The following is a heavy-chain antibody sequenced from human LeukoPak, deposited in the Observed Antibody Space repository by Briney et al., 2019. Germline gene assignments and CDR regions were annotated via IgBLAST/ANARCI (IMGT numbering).Heavy chain of an antibody. J-gene: IGHJ3*02. CDR3: ARLLPSSGSYSGADAFDI. Sequence: SETLSLTCTVSGGSISSGSYYWSWIRQPAGKGLEWIGRIYTSGSTNYNPSLKSRVTISVDTSKNQFSLKLSSVTAADTAVYYCARLLPSSGSYSGADAFDIWGQGTMVTVSS. CDR1: GGSISSGSYY. V-gene: IGHV4-61*02. CDR2: IYTSGST. D-gene: IGHD1-26*01.